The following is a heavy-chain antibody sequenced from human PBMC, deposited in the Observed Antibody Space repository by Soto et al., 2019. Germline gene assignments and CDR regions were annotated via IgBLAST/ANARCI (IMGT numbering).Heavy chain of an antibody. Sequence: SETLSLTCTVSGGSISSGDYYWSWIRQPPGEGLEWIGYIYYSGSTYYNPSLKSRVTISVDTSKNQFSLKLSSVTAADTAVYYCASNPSYGDYTPYYFDYWGQGTLVTVS. CDR2: IYYSGST. D-gene: IGHD4-17*01. J-gene: IGHJ4*02. CDR3: ASNPSYGDYTPYYFDY. V-gene: IGHV4-30-4*01. CDR1: GGSISSGDYY.